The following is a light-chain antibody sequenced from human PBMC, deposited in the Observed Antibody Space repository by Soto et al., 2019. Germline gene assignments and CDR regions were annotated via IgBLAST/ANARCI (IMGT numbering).Light chain of an antibody. J-gene: IGLJ2*01. CDR2: EVS. Sequence: QSALTQPPSVSGSPGQSITISCTGTSSDVGGYNYVSWYQQHPDKAPKLIIFEVSNRPSGISSRFSGSKSGNTASLTISGLRAEDEADYYCASYTSSSTSVIFGRGTKLTVL. CDR1: SSDVGGYNY. CDR3: ASYTSSSTSVI. V-gene: IGLV2-14*01.